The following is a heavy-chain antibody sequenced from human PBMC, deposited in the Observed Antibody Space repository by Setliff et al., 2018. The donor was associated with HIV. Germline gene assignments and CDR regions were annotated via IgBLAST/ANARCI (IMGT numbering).Heavy chain of an antibody. Sequence: SETLSLTCTVSGGSTDSGSYYWAWIRQPPGKGLEWIGSIYYTGSTYYNPSLKSRVTMSVDTSKNQFSLKLTSVTASDTAVYYCARAAAGNTGPFDLWGQGSPVTVSS. CDR3: ARAAAGNTGPFDL. CDR1: GGSTDSGSYY. V-gene: IGHV4-39*07. CDR2: IYYTGST. D-gene: IGHD4-17*01. J-gene: IGHJ4*02.